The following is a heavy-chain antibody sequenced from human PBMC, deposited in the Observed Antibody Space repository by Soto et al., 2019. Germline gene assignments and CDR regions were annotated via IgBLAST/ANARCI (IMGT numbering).Heavy chain of an antibody. CDR2: ISYDGSNK. CDR3: ARDPPGGYDFWSGYFDY. V-gene: IGHV3-30-3*01. J-gene: IGHJ4*02. Sequence: GGSLRLSCAASGFTFSSYAMHWVRQAPGKGLEWVAVISYDGSNKYYADSVKGRFTISRDNSKNTLYLQMNSLRAEDTAVYYCARDPPGGYDFWSGYFDYWGQGTLVTVSS. CDR1: GFTFSSYA. D-gene: IGHD3-3*01.